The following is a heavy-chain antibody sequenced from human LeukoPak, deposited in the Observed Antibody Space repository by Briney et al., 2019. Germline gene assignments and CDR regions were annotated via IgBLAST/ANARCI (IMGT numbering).Heavy chain of an antibody. CDR1: GGSISSYY. V-gene: IGHV4-59*01. CDR2: IYYSGST. Sequence: SETLSLTCTVSGGSISSYYWSWIPQPPGKGLEWIGYIYYSGSTNYNPSLKSRVTISVDTSKNQFSLKLSSVTAADTAVYYCAREYCSGGSCYLDPWGQGTLVTVSS. CDR3: AREYCSGGSCYLDP. D-gene: IGHD2-15*01. J-gene: IGHJ5*02.